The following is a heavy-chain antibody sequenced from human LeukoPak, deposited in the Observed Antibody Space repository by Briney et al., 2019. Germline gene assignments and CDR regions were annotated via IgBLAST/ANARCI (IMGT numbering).Heavy chain of an antibody. V-gene: IGHV4-39*07. CDR2: IYYSGST. CDR3: AREPGADSSSWYDTDWFDP. Sequence: SETLSLTCTVPGGSISSSSYYWGWIRQPPGKGLEWIGSIYYSGSTYYNPSLKSRVTISVDTSKNQFSLKLSSVTAADTAVYYCAREPGADSSSWYDTDWFDPWGQGTLVTVSS. CDR1: GGSISSSSYY. J-gene: IGHJ5*02. D-gene: IGHD6-13*01.